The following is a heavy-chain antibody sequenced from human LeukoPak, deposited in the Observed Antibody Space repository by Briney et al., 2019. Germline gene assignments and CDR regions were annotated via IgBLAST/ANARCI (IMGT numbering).Heavy chain of an antibody. CDR2: IYPGDSDT. CDR1: GYSFTSYW. Sequence: GESLKISCKGSGYSFTSYWIGWVRQMPGKGLEWMGIIYPGDSDTRYSPSFQGQVTISADKSISTAYLQWSSLKASDTAMYYCARHRGIAYCGGDCYLLWAFDIWGQGTMVTVSS. CDR3: ARHRGIAYCGGDCYLLWAFDI. V-gene: IGHV5-51*01. D-gene: IGHD2-21*02. J-gene: IGHJ3*02.